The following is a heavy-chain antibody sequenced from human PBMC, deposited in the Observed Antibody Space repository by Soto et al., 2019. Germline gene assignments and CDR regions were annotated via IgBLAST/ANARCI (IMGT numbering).Heavy chain of an antibody. CDR1: GGSISSGGYY. D-gene: IGHD3-22*01. CDR3: ARGLLSMIVVVIGFDP. J-gene: IGHJ5*02. CDR2: IYYSGST. V-gene: IGHV4-31*03. Sequence: SETLSLTCTVSGGSISSGGYYWSWIRQHPGKGLEWIGYIYYSGSTYYNPSLKSRVTISVDTSKNQFSLKLSSVTAADTAVYYCARGLLSMIVVVIGFDPWGQGTLVTVSS.